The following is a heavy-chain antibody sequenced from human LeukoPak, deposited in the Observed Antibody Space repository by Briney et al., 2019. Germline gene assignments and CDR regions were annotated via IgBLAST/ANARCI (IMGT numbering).Heavy chain of an antibody. J-gene: IGHJ1*01. D-gene: IGHD6-13*01. CDR1: GGSISSYY. CDR2: IYYSGST. CDR3: ARVAAGIGFFQH. V-gene: IGHV4-59*08. Sequence: SSETLSLTCTVSGGSISSYYWSWIRQPPGKGLEWIGYIYYSGSTNYNPSLKSRVTISVDTSKNQLSLKLSSVTAADTAVYYCARVAAGIGFFQHWGQGTLVTVSS.